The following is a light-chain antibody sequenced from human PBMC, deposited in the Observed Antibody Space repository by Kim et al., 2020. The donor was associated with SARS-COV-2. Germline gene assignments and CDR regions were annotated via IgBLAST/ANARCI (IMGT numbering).Light chain of an antibody. CDR1: QSVRSN. Sequence: EIVMTQSPATLSVSPGERVALSCRASQSVRSNLAWYQQKAGQVPRLLIYGASTRATDIPARFSGSGSGTEFALTISSLQSEDFAVYYCQQYNDWPLTFSGGTKVDIK. CDR2: GAS. CDR3: QQYNDWPLT. V-gene: IGKV3-15*01. J-gene: IGKJ4*01.